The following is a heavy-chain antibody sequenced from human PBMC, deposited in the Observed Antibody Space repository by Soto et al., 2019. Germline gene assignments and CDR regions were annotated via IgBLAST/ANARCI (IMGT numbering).Heavy chain of an antibody. Sequence: QVQLVQSGSEVQKPGSSVKVSCRASGGSFNTYSINWVRQAPGQGLEWIGGIIPMFRNANYAQKFKGRFTIIADASTSTVSMGLSSLPSEDPAVYYCARLSGIAPRVDWGQGTLVTVPS. D-gene: IGHD6-6*01. CDR1: GGSFNTYS. J-gene: IGHJ1*01. CDR3: ARLSGIAPRVD. V-gene: IGHV1-69*12. CDR2: IIPMFRNA.